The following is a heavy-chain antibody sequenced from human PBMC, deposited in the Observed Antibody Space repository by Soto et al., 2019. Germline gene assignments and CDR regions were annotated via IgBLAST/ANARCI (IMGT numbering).Heavy chain of an antibody. J-gene: IGHJ4*02. V-gene: IGHV3-23*01. CDR3: AKGGVAAARGYFDH. Sequence: GGSLRLSCAASGFIFRSYGLSWVRQAPGKGLEWVSDISGSGSVTNYADSVKGRFTISRDNSNNTLSLQMDSLRAEDTAVYYCAKGGVAAARGYFDHWGQGTRVTVSS. CDR1: GFIFRSYG. CDR2: ISGSGSVT. D-gene: IGHD6-13*01.